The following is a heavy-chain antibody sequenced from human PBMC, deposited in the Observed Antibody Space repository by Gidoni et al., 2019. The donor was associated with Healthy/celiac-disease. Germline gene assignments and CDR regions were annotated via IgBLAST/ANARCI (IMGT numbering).Heavy chain of an antibody. Sequence: QVQLQECGTGLVKPSQTLSRTCTGSGGSISRGGYYWSWIRQHPGKGLELIGYIYYTGSTFYNPSLTRRVTRSVDTSKNQFSLKLSSVTAADTAVYYCAIEVPDFYDILTGYYLGWFDPWGQGTLVTVSS. J-gene: IGHJ5*02. V-gene: IGHV4-31*03. CDR1: GGSISRGGYY. CDR2: IYYTGST. CDR3: AIEVPDFYDILTGYYLGWFDP. D-gene: IGHD3-9*01.